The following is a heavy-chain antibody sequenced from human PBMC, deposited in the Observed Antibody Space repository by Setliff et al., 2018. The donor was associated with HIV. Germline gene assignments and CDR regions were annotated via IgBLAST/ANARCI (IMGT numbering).Heavy chain of an antibody. CDR1: GDPVSSRKYY. CDR2: VYFNGIT. V-gene: IGHV4-39*07. D-gene: IGHD6-19*01. CDR3: ARRSSSGWAFDI. J-gene: IGHJ3*02. Sequence: SETLSLTCSVSGDPVSSRKYYWGWIRQSPGKGLEWIGSVYFNGITHDNPSLKSRVTTSVDTSKNQFSLKLSSVTAVDTAVYYCARRSSSGWAFDIWGQGTMVTVSS.